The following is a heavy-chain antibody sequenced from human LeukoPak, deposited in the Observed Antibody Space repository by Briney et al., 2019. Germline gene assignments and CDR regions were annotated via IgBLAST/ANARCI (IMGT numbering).Heavy chain of an antibody. Sequence: GGSLRLSSVASGFTFSSYAMSWVRQAPGKGLEWVSAISGSGGSTYYADSVKGRFTISRDNSKNTLYLQMNSLRAEDTAVYYCAKVAVAAYQDYYYYMDVWGKGTTVTVSS. CDR1: GFTFSSYA. V-gene: IGHV3-23*01. CDR2: ISGSGGST. D-gene: IGHD6-19*01. J-gene: IGHJ6*03. CDR3: AKVAVAAYQDYYYYMDV.